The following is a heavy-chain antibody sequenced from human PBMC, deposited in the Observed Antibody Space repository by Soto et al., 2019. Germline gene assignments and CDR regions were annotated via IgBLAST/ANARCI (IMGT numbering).Heavy chain of an antibody. J-gene: IGHJ3*02. V-gene: IGHV1-8*01. CDR2: MNPNSGNT. CDR3: ARATPRGYAFDI. CDR1: GYTFTSYD. Sequence: ASVKVSCKASGYTFTSYDLNWVRQATGQGLEWMGWMNPNSGNTGYAQKFQGRVTMTRNTSISTAYMELSSLRSEDTAVYYCARATPRGYAFDIWGQGTMVTVSS.